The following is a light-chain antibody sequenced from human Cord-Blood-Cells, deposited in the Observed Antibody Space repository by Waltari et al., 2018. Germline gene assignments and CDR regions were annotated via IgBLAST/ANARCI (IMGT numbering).Light chain of an antibody. CDR3: AAWDDSLNAWV. Sequence: QSVLTQPPSASGTPGQRVTISCSGSRSNIGSNTVNWYQQLPGKAPKLLIYSNNQRPSGVPDRFSGAKSGTSASLAISGLQSEDEADYYCAAWDDSLNAWVFGGGTKLTVL. V-gene: IGLV1-44*01. CDR1: RSNIGSNT. J-gene: IGLJ3*02. CDR2: SNN.